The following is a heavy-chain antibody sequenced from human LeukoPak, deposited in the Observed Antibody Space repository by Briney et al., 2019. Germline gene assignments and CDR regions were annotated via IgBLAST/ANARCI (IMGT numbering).Heavy chain of an antibody. D-gene: IGHD6-19*01. CDR1: GFTFSSFS. V-gene: IGHV3-48*04. CDR3: ARDWSAVAAPDYFDY. Sequence: GGSLRLSCVASGFTFSSFSMDWVRQAPGKGLEWVSYISSTSSTIYYADPVQGRFTSSRDNAKNSLYLQMNSLTAEDTAVYFCARDWSAVAAPDYFDYWGQGTPVTVSA. J-gene: IGHJ4*02. CDR2: ISSTSSTI.